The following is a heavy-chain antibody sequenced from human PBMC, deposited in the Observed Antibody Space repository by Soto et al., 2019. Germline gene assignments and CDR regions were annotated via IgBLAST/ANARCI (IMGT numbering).Heavy chain of an antibody. CDR3: ARDHGSGWSHDAFDI. CDR2: IIPIFGTA. Sequence: VASVKVSCKASGYTFTSYGISWVRQAPGQGLEWMGRIIPIFGTANYAQKFQGRVTITADESTSTAYMELSSLRSEDTAVYYCARDHGSGWSHDAFDIWGQGTMVTVSS. CDR1: GYTFTSYG. D-gene: IGHD6-19*01. J-gene: IGHJ3*02. V-gene: IGHV1-69*13.